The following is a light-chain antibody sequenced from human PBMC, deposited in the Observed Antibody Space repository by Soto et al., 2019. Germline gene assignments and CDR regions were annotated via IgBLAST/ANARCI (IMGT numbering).Light chain of an antibody. V-gene: IGLV2-23*02. CDR1: SSDVGGYNL. Sequence: QSALTQPASMSGSPGQSITISCTGTSSDVGGYNLVSWYQQHPGKAPKLMIFGVSKRPSGVSNRFSGSKSGNTASLTISGLQAEDEADYYCCSYAGSHTLYAFGTGTKLTVL. CDR2: GVS. CDR3: CSYAGSHTLYA. J-gene: IGLJ1*01.